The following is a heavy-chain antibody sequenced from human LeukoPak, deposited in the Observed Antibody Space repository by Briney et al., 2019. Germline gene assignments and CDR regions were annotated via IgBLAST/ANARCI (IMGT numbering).Heavy chain of an antibody. D-gene: IGHD6-13*01. CDR1: GYTLTELS. Sequence: VASVKVSCKVSGYTLTELSMHWVRQAPGKGLEWMGGFDPEDGETIYAQKFQGRATMTEDTSTDTAYMELSSLRSEDTAVYYCATDIAAAGTYDAFDIWGQGTMVTVSS. J-gene: IGHJ3*02. V-gene: IGHV1-24*01. CDR2: FDPEDGET. CDR3: ATDIAAAGTYDAFDI.